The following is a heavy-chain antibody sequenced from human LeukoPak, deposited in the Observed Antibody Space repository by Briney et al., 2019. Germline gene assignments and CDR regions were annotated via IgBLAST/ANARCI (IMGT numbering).Heavy chain of an antibody. CDR3: ARVIVATNTFDAFDI. V-gene: IGHV3-53*01. CDR1: GFTVSSNH. D-gene: IGHD5-12*01. J-gene: IGHJ3*02. Sequence: PGGSLRLSCAASGFTVSSNHMSWVRQGPGKGLEWVSLIYSDDSTYYADSVKGRFTISRDNSKNTLYLQMNSLRVEDTAVYYCARVIVATNTFDAFDIWGQGTMVTVSS. CDR2: IYSDDST.